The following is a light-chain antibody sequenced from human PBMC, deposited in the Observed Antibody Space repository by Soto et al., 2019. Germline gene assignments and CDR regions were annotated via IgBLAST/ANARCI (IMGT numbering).Light chain of an antibody. Sequence: EIVLTQSPATLSLSLGERATLSCRASQSVRSYLAWYQQKPGQAPRLLIYDASNRATGIPTRFSGSGSGTDFTLTISSLEPEDFAVYYCQQRSNWPLTFGGGTEVEIK. CDR1: QSVRSY. CDR2: DAS. V-gene: IGKV3-11*01. J-gene: IGKJ4*01. CDR3: QQRSNWPLT.